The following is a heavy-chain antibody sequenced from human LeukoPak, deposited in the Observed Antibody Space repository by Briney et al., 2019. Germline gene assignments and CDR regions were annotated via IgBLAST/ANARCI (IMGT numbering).Heavy chain of an antibody. CDR2: ISAYNGNT. V-gene: IGHV1-18*01. Sequence: ALVKVSCKASGYTFTSYGISWVRQAPGQGLEWMGWISAYNGNTNYAQKLQGRVTMTTDTSTSTAYMELRSLRSDDTAVYYCAREGRYDFWSGYYYSGYDYWGQGTLVTVSS. D-gene: IGHD3-3*01. CDR3: AREGRYDFWSGYYYSGYDY. J-gene: IGHJ4*02. CDR1: GYTFTSYG.